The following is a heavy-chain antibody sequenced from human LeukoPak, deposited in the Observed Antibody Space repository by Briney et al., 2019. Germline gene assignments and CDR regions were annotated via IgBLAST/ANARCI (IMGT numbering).Heavy chain of an antibody. J-gene: IGHJ4*02. CDR1: GYTLTELS. CDR2: FDPEDGET. D-gene: IGHD6-6*01. V-gene: IGHV1-24*01. Sequence: ASVKVSCKVSGYTLTELSMHWVRQAPGKGLEWMGGFDPEDGETIYAQKFQGRVTMTEDTSTDTAYMELSSLRSEDTAVYYCATLLKMAARLYYFDYWGQGTLVTVSS. CDR3: ATLLKMAARLYYFDY.